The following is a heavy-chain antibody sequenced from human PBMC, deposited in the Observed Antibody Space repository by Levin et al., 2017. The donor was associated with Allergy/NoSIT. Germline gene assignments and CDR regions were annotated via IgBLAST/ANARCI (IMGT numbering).Heavy chain of an antibody. D-gene: IGHD6-19*01. J-gene: IGHJ4*02. CDR2: ISWISGSI. V-gene: IGHV3-9*01. CDR3: AKGGGSGWNSECDS. CDR1: GFTFDDYA. Sequence: PTGGSLRLSCAASGFTFDDYAMHWVRQAPGKGLEWVSSISWISGSIGYADSVKGRFTISRDNAKNSLYLQMNSLRPEDSALYYCAKGGGSGWNSECDSWGQGTLVTVSS.